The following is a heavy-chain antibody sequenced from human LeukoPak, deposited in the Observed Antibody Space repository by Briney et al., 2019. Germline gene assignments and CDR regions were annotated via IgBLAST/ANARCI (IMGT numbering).Heavy chain of an antibody. CDR2: ISSSGSTI. CDR1: GFTFSTYN. J-gene: IGHJ6*04. Sequence: GESLRLSCEASGFTFSTYNMNWVRQAPGKGLEWVSYISSSGSTIYYADSVKGRFTISRDNAKNSLYLQMNSLRAEDTAVYYCAELGITMIGGVWGKGTTVTISS. V-gene: IGHV3-48*04. D-gene: IGHD3-10*02. CDR3: AELGITMIGGV.